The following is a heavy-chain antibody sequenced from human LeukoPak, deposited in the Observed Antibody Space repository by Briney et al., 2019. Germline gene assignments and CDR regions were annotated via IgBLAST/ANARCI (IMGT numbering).Heavy chain of an antibody. D-gene: IGHD4-17*01. CDR2: ISSSSSYI. Sequence: GGSLRLSCAASGFTFSSYSMNWVRQAPGKGLEWVSSISSSSSYIYYADSVKGRFTISRDNAKNSLYLQMNSLRAEDTAMYYCARDPLYGDYADYWGQGTLVTVSS. CDR3: ARDPLYGDYADY. V-gene: IGHV3-21*01. CDR1: GFTFSSYS. J-gene: IGHJ4*02.